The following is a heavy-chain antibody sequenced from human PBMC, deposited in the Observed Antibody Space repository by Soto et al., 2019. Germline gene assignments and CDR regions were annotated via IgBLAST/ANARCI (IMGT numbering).Heavy chain of an antibody. CDR2: ISGSGGST. CDR1: GFTFGIHA. D-gene: IGHD2-15*01. CDR3: GKGSAATNYFYYATDV. Sequence: GGSLRLSCAASGFTFGIHAMSWVRQAPGKGLEWVSFISGSGGSTYYADSVKGRFTISRDNSKKTLYLQMNSLRGEDTAVYYCGKGSAATNYFYYATDVWGQGTTVTVSS. V-gene: IGHV3-23*01. J-gene: IGHJ6*02.